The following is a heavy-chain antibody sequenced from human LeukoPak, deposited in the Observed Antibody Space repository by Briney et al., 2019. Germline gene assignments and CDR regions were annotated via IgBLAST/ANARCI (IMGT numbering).Heavy chain of an antibody. CDR3: ARGLEGYYDSSGYYYY. CDR1: GFTFSRFW. CDR2: INEDGSEK. J-gene: IGHJ4*02. D-gene: IGHD3-22*01. Sequence: GGSLRLSCAASGFTFSRFWMNWVRQAPGKGLEWVANINEDGSEKYYVESVKGRFTISRDNARNSLYLQMNSQTTDDTAVYYCARGLEGYYDSSGYYYYWGQGTLVTVSS. V-gene: IGHV3-7*01.